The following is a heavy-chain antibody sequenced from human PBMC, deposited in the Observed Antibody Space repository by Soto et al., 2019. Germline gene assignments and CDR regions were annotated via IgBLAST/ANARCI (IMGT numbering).Heavy chain of an antibody. J-gene: IGHJ6*02. D-gene: IGHD2-8*01. Sequence: SETLALTCAVYGGSFSTYYWNWVRQAPGKGLEWIGEINHRGSTNYNPSLKSRVTISVDTSKNQFSLKVNSVTAADTAVYYCARGLSVTNTLYYYYDMDVWGQGTTVRVYS. V-gene: IGHV4-34*01. CDR3: ARGLSVTNTLYYYYDMDV. CDR2: INHRGST. CDR1: GGSFSTYY.